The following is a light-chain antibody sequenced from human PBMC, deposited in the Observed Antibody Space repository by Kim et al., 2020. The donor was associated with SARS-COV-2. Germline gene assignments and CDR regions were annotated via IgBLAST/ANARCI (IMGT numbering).Light chain of an antibody. CDR2: GAS. J-gene: IGKJ1*01. CDR3: QQYGSTPWT. CDR1: PRVSGSY. V-gene: IGKV3-20*01. Sequence: FAGEGATLPFRSSPRVSGSYLVAYQQKPGQAPRILIYGASSRATGITERCSSSGSGTDFTLTISRLEHEDFAVYYCQQYGSTPWTFGQGTKVEIK.